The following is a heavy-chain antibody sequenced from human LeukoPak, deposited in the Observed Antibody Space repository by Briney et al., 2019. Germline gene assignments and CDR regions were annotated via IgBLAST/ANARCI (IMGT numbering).Heavy chain of an antibody. CDR2: INHSGST. CDR1: GVSFSGYY. CDR3: ARVKWLRLPGYMDV. V-gene: IGHV4-34*01. D-gene: IGHD5-12*01. Sequence: SETLSLTCAVYGVSFSGYYWSWIRQPPGKGLEWIGEINHSGSTNYNPSLKSRVTISVDTSKNQFSLKLSSATAADTAVYYCARVKWLRLPGYMDVWGKGTTVTVSS. J-gene: IGHJ6*03.